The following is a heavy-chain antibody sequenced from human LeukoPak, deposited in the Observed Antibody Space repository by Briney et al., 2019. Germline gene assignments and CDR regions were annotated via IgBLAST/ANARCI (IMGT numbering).Heavy chain of an antibody. CDR2: IKSKTDGGTT. CDR3: TTATLYYGDYVDFDY. CDR1: GFTFSNAW. Sequence: GSLRLSCAASGFTFSNAWMSWVRQAPGKGLEWVGRIKSKTDGGTTDYAAPVKGRFTISRDDSKNTLYLQMNSLKTEDTAVYYCTTATLYYGDYVDFDYWGQGTLVTVSS. D-gene: IGHD4-17*01. V-gene: IGHV3-15*01. J-gene: IGHJ4*02.